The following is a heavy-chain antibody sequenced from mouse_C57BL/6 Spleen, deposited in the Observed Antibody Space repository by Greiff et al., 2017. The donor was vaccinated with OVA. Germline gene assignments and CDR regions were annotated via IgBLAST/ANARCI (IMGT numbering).Heavy chain of an antibody. V-gene: IGHV5-9*01. CDR2: ISGGGGNT. CDR1: GFTFSSYT. CDR3: ARHPPVFITTVGGFAY. J-gene: IGHJ3*01. Sequence: DVQLVASWGGLVKPGGSLTLSCAASGFTFSSYTMSWVRQTPLTRLEWVATISGGGGNTYYPDSVKGRFTISRDNAKNTLYLQMSSLRYEDTALDYGARHPPVFITTVGGFAYWGQGTLVTVSA. D-gene: IGHD1-1*01.